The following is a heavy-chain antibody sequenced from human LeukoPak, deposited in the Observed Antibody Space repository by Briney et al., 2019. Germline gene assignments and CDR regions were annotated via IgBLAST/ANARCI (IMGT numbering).Heavy chain of an antibody. V-gene: IGHV1-18*01. J-gene: IGHJ3*02. CDR2: ISAYNGKT. CDR3: ARDIYVTGFSLLGDAFDI. Sequence: ASGKLSFKASGYTFTSSGISWVRQAPGQGLEWMGWISAYNGKTNYAQELPGRGTMTTDTSTSTAYMELRSLRSDDTAVYYCARDIYVTGFSLLGDAFDIWGQGTMVTVSS. CDR1: GYTFTSSG. D-gene: IGHD3-16*01.